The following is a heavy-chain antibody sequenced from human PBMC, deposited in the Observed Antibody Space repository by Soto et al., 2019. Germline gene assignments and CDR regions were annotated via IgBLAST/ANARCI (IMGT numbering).Heavy chain of an antibody. J-gene: IGHJ5*02. CDR1: GGSISSTNW. D-gene: IGHD2-8*02. Sequence: QVQLRESGPGPVKPSGTLSLSCTVSGGSISSTNWWTWVRQSPGKGLEWIGEIYHTGSTTYNPSPRGRVTLFGGKSNKPLPLQARYVAGADTAMYFFCNPPPRIELAVLPIPTWGQGTLVTVSA. V-gene: IGHV4-4*02. CDR2: IYHTGST. CDR3: CNPPPRIELAVLPIPT.